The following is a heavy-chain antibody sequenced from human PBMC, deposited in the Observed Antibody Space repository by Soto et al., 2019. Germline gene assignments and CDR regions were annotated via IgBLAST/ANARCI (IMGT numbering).Heavy chain of an antibody. V-gene: IGHV1-58*02. CDR1: GFTFTSSA. CDR3: AADPYCSSTSCYWGFDP. CDR2: IVVGSGNT. J-gene: IGHJ5*02. D-gene: IGHD2-2*01. Sequence: SVKVSCKASGFTFTSSAMQWVRQARGQRLEWIGWIVVGSGNTNYAQKFQERVTITRDMSTSTAYMELSSLRSEDTAVYYCAADPYCSSTSCYWGFDPWGQGTLVTVSS.